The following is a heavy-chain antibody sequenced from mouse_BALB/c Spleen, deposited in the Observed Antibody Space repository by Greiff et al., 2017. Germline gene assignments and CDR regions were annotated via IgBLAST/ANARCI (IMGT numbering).Heavy chain of an antibody. CDR3: AREGGTTAGWFAY. Sequence: VQVVESGPGLVAPSQSLSITCTVSGFSLTSYGVHWVRQPPGKGLEWLGVIWAGGSTNYNSALMSRLSISKDNSKSQVFLKMNSLQTDDTAMYYCAREGGTTAGWFAYWGQGTMVTVSA. J-gene: IGHJ3*01. CDR1: GFSLTSYG. CDR2: IWAGGST. D-gene: IGHD1-2*01. V-gene: IGHV2-9*02.